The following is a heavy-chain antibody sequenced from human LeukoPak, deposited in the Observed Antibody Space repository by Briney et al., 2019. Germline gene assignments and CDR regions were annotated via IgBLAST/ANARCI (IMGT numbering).Heavy chain of an antibody. CDR1: GFTFSSYA. V-gene: IGHV3-23*01. CDR2: ISGSGGST. CDR3: AKAGDYDFWSGYYTDY. D-gene: IGHD3-3*01. Sequence: GGSLRLSCAASGFTFSSYAMSWVRQAPGKGLEWVSAISGSGGSTYYADSVKGRFTISRDDSKNTLYLQMNSLRAEDTAVYYCAKAGDYDFWSGYYTDYWGQGTLVTVSS. J-gene: IGHJ4*02.